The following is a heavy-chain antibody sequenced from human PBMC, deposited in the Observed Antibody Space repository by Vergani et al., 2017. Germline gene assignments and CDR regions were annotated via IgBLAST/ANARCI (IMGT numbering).Heavy chain of an antibody. CDR3: AKDHKDYDFWSGGRRESPALVFDY. D-gene: IGHD3-3*01. CDR1: GFTFSSYA. V-gene: IGHV3-23*01. CDR2: ISGSGGST. Sequence: EVQLLESGGGLVQPGGSLRLSCAASGFTFSSYAMSWVRQAPGKGLEWVSAISGSGGSTYYADSVKGRFTISRDNSKNTLYLQMNSLRAEDTAVYYCAKDHKDYDFWSGGRRESPALVFDYWGQGTLVTVSS. J-gene: IGHJ4*02.